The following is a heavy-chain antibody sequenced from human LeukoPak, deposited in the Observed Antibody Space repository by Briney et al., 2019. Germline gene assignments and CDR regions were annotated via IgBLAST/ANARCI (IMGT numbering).Heavy chain of an antibody. CDR1: GGSISSSSYY. CDR2: IYYSGST. D-gene: IGHD3-9*01. CDR3: QKTAYDILTGYYIPDAFDI. Sequence: SDTLYLTCTVSGGSISSSSYYFCWILQPPVNGLKGIGSIYYSGSTSYNPSLKSRVIISVATSKYQCSLKLSSVTAADTAFYFKQKTAYDILTGYYIPDAFDIWGQGTMVTVSS. V-gene: IGHV4-39*01. J-gene: IGHJ3*02.